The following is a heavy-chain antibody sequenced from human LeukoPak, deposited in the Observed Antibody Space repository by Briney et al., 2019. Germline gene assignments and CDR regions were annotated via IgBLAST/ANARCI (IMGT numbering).Heavy chain of an antibody. CDR1: GFTFSSYG. J-gene: IGHJ4*02. CDR3: AKDRMATIIGEFDY. D-gene: IGHD5-24*01. V-gene: IGHV3-30*02. Sequence: GGSLRLSCAASGFTFSSYGMHWVRQAPGKGLEWVAFIRYDGSNKYYADSVKGRFTISRDNSKNTLYLQMNSLRAEDTAVYYCAKDRMATIIGEFDYWGQGTLVTVSS. CDR2: IRYDGSNK.